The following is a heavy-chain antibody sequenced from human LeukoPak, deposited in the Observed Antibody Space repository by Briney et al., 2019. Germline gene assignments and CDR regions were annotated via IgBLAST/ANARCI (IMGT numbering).Heavy chain of an antibody. D-gene: IGHD6-6*01. CDR2: INPSGGST. Sequence: ASVKVSCKASGYTFTGYYMHWVRQAPGQGLEWMGIINPSGGSTSYAQKFQGRVTMTRDTSTSTVYMELSSLRSEDTAVYYCARDKLAAHPPLGMDVWGQGTTVTVSS. J-gene: IGHJ6*02. CDR1: GYTFTGYY. V-gene: IGHV1-46*01. CDR3: ARDKLAAHPPLGMDV.